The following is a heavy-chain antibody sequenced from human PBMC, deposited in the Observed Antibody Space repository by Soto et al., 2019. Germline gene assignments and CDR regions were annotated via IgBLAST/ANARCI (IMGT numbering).Heavy chain of an antibody. Sequence: GGSLRLSCAASGFTFSSYARHWVRQAPGKGLEYVSAISSNGGSTYYAKSVKGRFTISRDNSKNTLYLQMGSLTAADMAVYYCARAVDGSGIYYRTFFDYWGQGTLVTVSS. J-gene: IGHJ4*02. D-gene: IGHD3-10*01. CDR3: ARAVDGSGIYYRTFFDY. V-gene: IGHV3-64*01. CDR1: GFTFSSYA. CDR2: ISSNGGST.